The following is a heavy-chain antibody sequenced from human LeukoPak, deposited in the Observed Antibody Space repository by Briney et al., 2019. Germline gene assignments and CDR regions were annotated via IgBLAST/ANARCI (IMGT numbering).Heavy chain of an antibody. CDR2: IYYSGST. CDR3: ARFYPNYYDSSGMDV. Sequence: PSETLSLTCTVSGGSISSYYWSWIRQPPGKGLEWIGYIYYSGSTNYNPSLKSRVTISVDTSKNQFSLKLSSVTAADTAVYYCARFYPNYYDSSGMDVWGQGTTVTVSS. CDR1: GGSISSYY. J-gene: IGHJ6*02. D-gene: IGHD3-22*01. V-gene: IGHV4-59*01.